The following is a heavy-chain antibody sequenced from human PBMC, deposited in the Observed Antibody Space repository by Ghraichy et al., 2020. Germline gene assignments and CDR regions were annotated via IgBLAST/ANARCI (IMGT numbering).Heavy chain of an antibody. CDR3: ARHHWRGNDAFDI. V-gene: IGHV4-39*01. Sequence: SETLSLTCTVSGGSISSNDDYWGWIRQPPGKGLEWIGSIFYNGNVYYNPSLKSRVTISVDTSKNQFSLKLSSVTAADTAVYYCARHHWRGNDAFDIWGQGTLVTGSS. CDR1: GGSISSNDDY. D-gene: IGHD3-16*01. J-gene: IGHJ3*02. CDR2: IFYNGNV.